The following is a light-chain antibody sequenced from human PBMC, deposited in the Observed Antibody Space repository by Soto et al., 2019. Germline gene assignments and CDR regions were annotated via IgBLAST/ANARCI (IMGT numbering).Light chain of an antibody. CDR1: QGISSY. V-gene: IGKV1-8*01. CDR2: AAS. Sequence: IWMTQSPSLLSASTGDRVTITCRASQGISSYLAWYQQKPGKAPKLLIYAASTLQSGVPSRFSGSGSGTDFTLTISCLQSEDFATYYCQQYYSYPITFGQGTRLEIK. J-gene: IGKJ5*01. CDR3: QQYYSYPIT.